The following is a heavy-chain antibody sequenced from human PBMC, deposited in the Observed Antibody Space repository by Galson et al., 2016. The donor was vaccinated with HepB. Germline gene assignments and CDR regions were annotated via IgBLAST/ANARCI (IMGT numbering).Heavy chain of an antibody. D-gene: IGHD2-15*01. CDR3: ARRGYYAIDV. CDR1: AYIFTSYW. J-gene: IGHJ6*02. Sequence: QSGAEVKKPGESLKISCRASAYIFTSYWIAWVRQTPGKGLEWMGSIYPDDSDTRYSPSLQGQVTMSADKSTSTAYLQWTTLKASETAIYFCARRGYYAIDVWGQGTTVIVSS. V-gene: IGHV5-51*01. CDR2: IYPDDSDT.